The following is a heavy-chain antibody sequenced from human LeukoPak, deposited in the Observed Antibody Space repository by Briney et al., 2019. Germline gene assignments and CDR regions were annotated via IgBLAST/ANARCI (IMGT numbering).Heavy chain of an antibody. J-gene: IGHJ4*02. CDR3: ARELIAEYSSSGFDH. CDR1: GFTFSSYS. D-gene: IGHD6-6*01. V-gene: IGHV3-21*01. Sequence: GGSLRLSCAASGFTFSSYSMNWVRQAPGKGMEWVSSISSSSSYIYYADSVKGRFTISRDNAKNSLYLQMNTLRAEDTAMYYCARELIAEYSSSGFDHWGQGTLVTVSS. CDR2: ISSSSSYI.